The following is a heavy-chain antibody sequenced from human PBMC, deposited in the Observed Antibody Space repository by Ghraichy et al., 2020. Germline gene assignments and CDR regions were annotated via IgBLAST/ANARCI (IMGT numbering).Heavy chain of an antibody. V-gene: IGHV4-30-4*01. CDR2: IYYSGST. Sequence: SETLSLTCTVSGGSISSGDYYWSWIRQPPGKGLEWIGYIYYSGSTYYNPSLKSRVTISVDTSKNQFSLKLSSVTAADTAVYYCARGGVREWILNYWGQGTLVTVSS. J-gene: IGHJ4*02. CDR3: ARGGVREWILNY. D-gene: IGHD3-3*01. CDR1: GGSISSGDYY.